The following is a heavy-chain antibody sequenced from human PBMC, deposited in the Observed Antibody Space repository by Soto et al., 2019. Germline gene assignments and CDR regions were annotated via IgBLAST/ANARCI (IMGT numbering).Heavy chain of an antibody. J-gene: IGHJ4*02. V-gene: IGHV3-48*01. Sequence: GGSLRLSCAASGFTFSSYSMNWVRQAPGKGLEWVSYISSSSSTIYYADSVKGRFTISRDNAKNSLYLQMNSLRAEDTAVYYCARNPYDFWSGYYTGFDYWGQGTLVTVSS. CDR2: ISSSSSTI. D-gene: IGHD3-3*01. CDR1: GFTFSSYS. CDR3: ARNPYDFWSGYYTGFDY.